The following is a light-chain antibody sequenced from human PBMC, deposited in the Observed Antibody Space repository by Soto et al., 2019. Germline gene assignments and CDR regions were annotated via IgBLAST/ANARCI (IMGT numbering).Light chain of an antibody. CDR1: QSVSSH. V-gene: IGKV3-11*01. J-gene: IGKJ5*01. Sequence: EIVLTQSPDTLSLSPRERVTLSCRASQSVSSHLVWYQQKPGQAPRLLISDASNRATGIPARFSGSGSGTDFTLTINSLEPEDFAVYYCQQRSSWPITFGQGTRLEIK. CDR3: QQRSSWPIT. CDR2: DAS.